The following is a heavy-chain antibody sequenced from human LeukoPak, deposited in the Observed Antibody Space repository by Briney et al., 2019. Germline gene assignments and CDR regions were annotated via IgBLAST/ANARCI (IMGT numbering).Heavy chain of an antibody. CDR1: GGTFSSYA. CDR3: ARFDTALGFDY. V-gene: IGHV1-3*01. D-gene: IGHD2-2*02. Sequence: ASVKVSCKASGGTFSSYAISWVRQAPGQRLEWMGWINAGTGNRKYSQKFQGRVSIARDTSASTAYMELSSLTSEDTALYYCARFDTALGFDYWGQGTLVTVSS. CDR2: INAGTGNR. J-gene: IGHJ4*02.